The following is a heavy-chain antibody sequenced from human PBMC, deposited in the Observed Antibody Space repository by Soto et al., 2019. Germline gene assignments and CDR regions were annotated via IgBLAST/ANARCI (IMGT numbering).Heavy chain of an antibody. J-gene: IGHJ4*02. CDR3: ASSYGSGYRAFDY. CDR2: INPILSMS. V-gene: IGHV1-69*02. Sequence: QVQLVQSGAEVKRPGYSVKVSCKASGDTFTFYSINWVRQAPGLGLEWMGRINPILSMSNYAQRFQGRVTMTADKSTSTAYMELSSLRSEDTATYYCASSYGSGYRAFDYWGQGALVTVSS. CDR1: GDTFTFYS. D-gene: IGHD3-10*01.